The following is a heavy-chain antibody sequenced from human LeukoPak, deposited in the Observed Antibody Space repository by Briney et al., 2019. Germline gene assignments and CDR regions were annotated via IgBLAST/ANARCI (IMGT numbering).Heavy chain of an antibody. CDR3: ARRWLRRGIDY. CDR1: GFTFSSYE. Sequence: GGSLRLSCAASGFTFSSYEMNWVRQAPGEGLGWVSYISSSGSTIYYADSVKVRFTTSRDNAKNSLYLQMNSLRAEDTAVYYCARRWLRRGIDYWGQGTLVTASS. D-gene: IGHD5-12*01. V-gene: IGHV3-48*03. CDR2: ISSSGSTI. J-gene: IGHJ4*02.